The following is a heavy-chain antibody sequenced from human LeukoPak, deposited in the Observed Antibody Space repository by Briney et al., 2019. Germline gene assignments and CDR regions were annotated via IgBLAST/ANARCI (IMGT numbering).Heavy chain of an antibody. CDR1: GYIFTNYW. Sequence: PGESLKISCKGSGYIFTNYWIGWVRQMPGIGLEWMGIIYPGDSDFKYSPSFQGQVTISADKSISTAYLQWSSLKASDTAMYYCARLSYDFWSGYKSMPNWFDPWGQGTLVTVSS. CDR2: IYPGDSDF. J-gene: IGHJ5*02. V-gene: IGHV5-51*01. CDR3: ARLSYDFWSGYKSMPNWFDP. D-gene: IGHD3-3*01.